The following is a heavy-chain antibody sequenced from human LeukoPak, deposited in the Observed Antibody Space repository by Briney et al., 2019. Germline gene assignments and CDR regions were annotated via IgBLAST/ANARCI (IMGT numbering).Heavy chain of an antibody. J-gene: IGHJ4*02. CDR3: AIGFDSSGSLFAY. D-gene: IGHD3-22*01. CDR1: GFTFSSYG. V-gene: IGHV3-30*03. Sequence: PGRSLRLSCAASGFTFSSYGMHWVRQAPGKGLEWVAVISYDGSNKYYADSVKGRFTISRDNSKNTLYLQMNSLRAEDTAVYYCAIGFDSSGSLFAYWGQGTLVTVSS. CDR2: ISYDGSNK.